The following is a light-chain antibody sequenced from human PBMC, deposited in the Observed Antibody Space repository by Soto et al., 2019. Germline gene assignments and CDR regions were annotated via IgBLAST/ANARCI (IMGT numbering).Light chain of an antibody. CDR1: QGISNY. J-gene: IGKJ1*01. V-gene: IGKV1-27*01. Sequence: DIQMTQSPSSLSASVGDRVTITCRASQGISNYLAWYQQKPGRVPVLLIYAASTLQSGVPSRFSGSGSGTDFTLTISSLQHEDVATYYCQKYNSAPPEWTFGQGTKVDIK. CDR2: AAS. CDR3: QKYNSAPPEWT.